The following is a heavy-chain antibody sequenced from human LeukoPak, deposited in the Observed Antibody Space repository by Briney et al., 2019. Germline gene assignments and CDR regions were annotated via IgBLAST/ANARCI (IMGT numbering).Heavy chain of an antibody. Sequence: GGSLRLSCAASGFTVSSSFIYWVRRAPGKGLEWVSFIHRDDKTYYADSVKGRFTMSRDSSKNTLYLQMNSLGADDTAVYYCASEVISTPSYFDYWGQGILVTVPS. V-gene: IGHV3-53*01. CDR1: GFTVSSSF. CDR2: IHRDDKT. J-gene: IGHJ4*02. CDR3: ASEVISTPSYFDY. D-gene: IGHD2-2*01.